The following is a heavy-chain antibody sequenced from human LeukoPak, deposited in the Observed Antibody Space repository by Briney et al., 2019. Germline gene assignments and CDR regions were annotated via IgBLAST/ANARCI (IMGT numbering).Heavy chain of an antibody. D-gene: IGHD1-14*01. V-gene: IGHV4-59*12. Sequence: SETLSLTCTVSGGSISSYYWSWIRQPPGKGLEWIGYIYYSGSTNYNPSLKSRVTISVDTSKNQFSLKLSSVTAADTAVYYCARRQPRNQPDYWGQGTLVTVSS. CDR2: IYYSGST. CDR1: GGSISSYY. CDR3: ARRQPRNQPDY. J-gene: IGHJ4*02.